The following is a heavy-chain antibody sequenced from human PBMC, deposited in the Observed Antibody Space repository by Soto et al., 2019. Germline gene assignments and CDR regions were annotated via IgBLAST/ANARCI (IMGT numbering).Heavy chain of an antibody. D-gene: IGHD1-26*01. CDR1: GFTFSSYA. J-gene: IGHJ4*02. CDR2: ISASGGST. V-gene: IGHV3-23*01. CDR3: AKGRDGRELRAY. Sequence: GGSLRLSCAASGFTFSSYAMNWVRQAPGKGLEWVSAISASGGSTYYADSVKGRFTISRDNSKNTLYLQMNSLRAEDTAVYYCAKGRDGRELRAYWGQGSLVIVSS.